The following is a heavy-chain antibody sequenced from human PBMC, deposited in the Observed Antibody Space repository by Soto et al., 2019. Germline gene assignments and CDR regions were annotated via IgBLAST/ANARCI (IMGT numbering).Heavy chain of an antibody. D-gene: IGHD3-3*01. CDR2: ISAYNVNT. J-gene: IGHJ4*02. Sequence: QVQLVQSGAEVKKPGASVKVSCKASGYTFTSYGISWVRQAPGQGLEGMGWISAYNVNTNYAQKLQGRVTMTTDTSTSTAYMELRSLRSDDTAVYYCARAADFWSGYYPLSYWGQGTLVTVSS. V-gene: IGHV1-18*01. CDR3: ARAADFWSGYYPLSY. CDR1: GYTFTSYG.